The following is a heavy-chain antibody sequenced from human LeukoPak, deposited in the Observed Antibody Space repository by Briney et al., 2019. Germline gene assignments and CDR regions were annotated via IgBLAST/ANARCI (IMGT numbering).Heavy chain of an antibody. Sequence: GASVKVSCKASGYTFTGYYMHWVRQAPGQGLEWMGWINPNSGGTNYAQKFQGRVTMTRDTSISTAYMELSRLRSDDTAVYYCARTPRTVTTRVCDYWGQGPLVTVSS. D-gene: IGHD4-17*01. V-gene: IGHV1-2*02. CDR2: INPNSGGT. CDR1: GYTFTGYY. J-gene: IGHJ4*02. CDR3: ARTPRTVTTRVCDY.